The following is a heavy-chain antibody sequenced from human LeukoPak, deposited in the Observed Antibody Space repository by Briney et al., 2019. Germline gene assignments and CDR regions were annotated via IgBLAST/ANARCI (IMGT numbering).Heavy chain of an antibody. D-gene: IGHD6-19*01. CDR1: GYTFTGYY. V-gene: IGHV1-2*02. Sequence: PGASVKVSCKDSGYTFTGYYMHWVRQAPGQGLEWMGWINPNSGGTNYAQKFQGRVTMTRDTSISTAYMELSRLRSDDTAVYYCARDWVAVAGGFDPWGQGTLVTVSS. CDR3: ARDWVAVAGGFDP. CDR2: INPNSGGT. J-gene: IGHJ5*02.